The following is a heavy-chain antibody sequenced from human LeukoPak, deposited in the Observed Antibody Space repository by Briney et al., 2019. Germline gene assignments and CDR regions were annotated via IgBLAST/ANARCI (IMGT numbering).Heavy chain of an antibody. CDR2: IYSSGST. CDR1: GGSISSYY. J-gene: IGHJ3*02. CDR3: ARGGYYDSRNAFDI. D-gene: IGHD3-22*01. V-gene: IGHV4-4*07. Sequence: SETLSLTGTGTGGSISSYYWSWIRQPAGKGLQWIGRIYSSGSTNYNPSLKSRVTVSVDTSKNQFSLKLSSVTAADTAVYYCARGGYYDSRNAFDIWGQGTMVTVSS.